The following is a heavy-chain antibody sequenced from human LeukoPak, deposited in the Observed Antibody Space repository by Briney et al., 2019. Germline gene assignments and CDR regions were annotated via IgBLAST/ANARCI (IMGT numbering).Heavy chain of an antibody. D-gene: IGHD1-1*01. Sequence: PSETLSLTCTVSGGSISSGGYYWSWIRQHPGKGLEWIGYIYYSGSTYYNPSLKGRVTISVDTSKNQFSLKLSSVTAADTAVYYCARDQQLEFGWFDPWGQGTLVTVSS. CDR3: ARDQQLEFGWFDP. V-gene: IGHV4-31*03. CDR1: GGSISSGGYY. CDR2: IYYSGST. J-gene: IGHJ5*02.